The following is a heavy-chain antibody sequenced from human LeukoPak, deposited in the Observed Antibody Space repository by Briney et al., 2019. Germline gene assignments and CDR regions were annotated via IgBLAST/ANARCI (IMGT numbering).Heavy chain of an antibody. CDR2: IYTSGST. J-gene: IGHJ4*02. CDR3: VAYSSSWSRPSLDY. CDR1: GGSISSGSYY. V-gene: IGHV4-61*02. D-gene: IGHD6-13*01. Sequence: PSETLSLTCSVSGGSISSGSYYWSWIRQPAGKGLEWIGRIYTSGSTNYNPSLKSRVTISVDTSKNQFSLKLSSVTAADTAVYYCVAYSSSWSRPSLDYWGQGTLVTVSS.